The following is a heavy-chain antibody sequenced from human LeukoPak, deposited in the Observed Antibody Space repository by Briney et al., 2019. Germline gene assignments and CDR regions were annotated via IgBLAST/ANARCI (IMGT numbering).Heavy chain of an antibody. J-gene: IGHJ4*02. CDR1: GGSFSGYY. CDR2: INHSGST. D-gene: IGHD2-15*01. V-gene: IGHV4-34*01. Sequence: SETLSLTCPVYGGSFSGYYWSWIRQPPGKWLEWIGEINHSGSTNYNPSLKSRVTISVDTSKNQFSLKLSSVTAADTAVYYCARGRGYCSGGSCYTGDNWGQGTLVTVST. CDR3: ARGRGYCSGGSCYTGDN.